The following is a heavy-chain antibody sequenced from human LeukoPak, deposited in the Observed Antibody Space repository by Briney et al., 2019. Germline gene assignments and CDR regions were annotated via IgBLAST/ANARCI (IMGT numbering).Heavy chain of an antibody. V-gene: IGHV3-53*01. J-gene: IGHJ6*04. CDR1: GFTVSSNY. CDR3: ARDVGRGYYYYGMDV. CDR2: IYSGGST. Sequence: GGSLRLSCAASGFTVSSNYMSWVRQAPGKGLEWVSVIYSGGSTYYADSVKGRFTISRDNSKNTLYLQMNSLRAEDTAVYYCARDVGRGYYYYGMDVWGKGTTVTVSS. D-gene: IGHD2-15*01.